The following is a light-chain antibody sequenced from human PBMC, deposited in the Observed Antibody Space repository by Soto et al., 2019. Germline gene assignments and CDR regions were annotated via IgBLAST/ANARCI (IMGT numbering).Light chain of an antibody. J-gene: IGKJ4*01. Sequence: EIVLTQSPGTLSLAPGESVTLSCRASQSIDSSYLGWYQQKPGQAPSLLVFAASNRATGVPDRFSGSGSGTDFTLTISRLEPDDFAVYYCQQYGSSPLALGGGTRVEIK. CDR1: QSIDSSY. CDR2: AAS. V-gene: IGKV3-20*01. CDR3: QQYGSSPLA.